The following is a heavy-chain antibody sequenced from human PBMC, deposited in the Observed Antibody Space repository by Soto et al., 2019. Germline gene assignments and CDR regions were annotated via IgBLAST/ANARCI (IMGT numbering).Heavy chain of an antibody. CDR2: LIPLFGTP. V-gene: IGHV1-69*01. J-gene: IGHJ3*01. Sequence: QVQLVQSGAEVKKPGSSVKDSCAASGGTFSNYALNWVRQAPGQGLEWMGGLIPLFGTPIYPQTFQGRVTITADESTSKAYMELTNLRSDDTAVYYCGFLAVITAMRSAFDLWGQGTLVTVSS. CDR3: GFLAVITAMRSAFDL. D-gene: IGHD2-21*02. CDR1: GGTFSNYA.